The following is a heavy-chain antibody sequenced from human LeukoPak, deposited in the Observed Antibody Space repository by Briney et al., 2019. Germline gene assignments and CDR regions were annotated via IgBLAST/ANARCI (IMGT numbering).Heavy chain of an antibody. V-gene: IGHV4-34*01. CDR2: INHSGNT. CDR3: ARTHYYDSTGGYFDY. J-gene: IGHJ4*02. CDR1: GGSFSGYY. D-gene: IGHD3-22*01. Sequence: PSETLSLTCAVYGGSFSGYYWSWIRQPPGKGLEWIGEINHSGNTNYNPSLKSRVTISVDTSKNQFSLKLSSVTAADTAVYYCARTHYYDSTGGYFDYWGQGTLVTVSS.